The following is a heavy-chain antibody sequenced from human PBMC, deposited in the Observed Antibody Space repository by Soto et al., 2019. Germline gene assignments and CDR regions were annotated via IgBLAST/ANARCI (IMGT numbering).Heavy chain of an antibody. D-gene: IGHD1-7*01. CDR2: ISSSSSTI. Sequence: GGSLRLSCAASGFTFSSYSMNWVRQAPGKGLEWVSYISSSSSTIYYADSVKGRFTISRDNAKNSLYLQMNSLRAEDTAVYYCARVPPCELELQDYCGQGSLDTVSS. CDR3: ARVPPCELELQDY. V-gene: IGHV3-48*01. J-gene: IGHJ4*02. CDR1: GFTFSSYS.